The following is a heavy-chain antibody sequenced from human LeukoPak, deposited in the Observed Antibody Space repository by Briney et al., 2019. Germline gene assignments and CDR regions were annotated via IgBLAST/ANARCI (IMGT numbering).Heavy chain of an antibody. CDR1: GYSFTDFY. Sequence: ASVKVSCKTSGYSFTDFYVHWVRQAPGQGLEWMGWINPNSGGTSAAQKFQGRVTMTRDTSITTVYMEVSWLTSDDTAIYYCARADRLHGGPYLIGPWGQGTLVTVSS. D-gene: IGHD2-21*01. V-gene: IGHV1-2*02. CDR2: INPNSGGT. J-gene: IGHJ5*02. CDR3: ARADRLHGGPYLIGP.